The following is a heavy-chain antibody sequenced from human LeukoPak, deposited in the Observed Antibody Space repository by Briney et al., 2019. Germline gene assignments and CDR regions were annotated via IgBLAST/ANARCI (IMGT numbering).Heavy chain of an antibody. J-gene: IGHJ4*02. CDR2: IYPGDSDT. D-gene: IGHD3-9*01. CDR1: GYSFTSYW. V-gene: IGHV5-51*01. CDR3: ARRRGTGYYYVDY. Sequence: GESLKISCKGSGYSFTSYWIGWVRQMPGKGLELIGIIYPGDSDTRYTPSFQGQVTISADKSISTAYLQWSNLKASDTAMYYCARRRGTGYYYVDYWGQGTLVTVSS.